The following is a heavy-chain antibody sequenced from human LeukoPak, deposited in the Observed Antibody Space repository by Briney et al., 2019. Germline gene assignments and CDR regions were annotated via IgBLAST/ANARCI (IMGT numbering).Heavy chain of an antibody. J-gene: IGHJ4*02. CDR3: AKSYYYGSGSYYNDWYYFDY. CDR1: GFTFSSYW. D-gene: IGHD3-10*01. V-gene: IGHV3-23*01. Sequence: GGSLRLSCAASGFTFSSYWMHWVRQAPGKGLEWVSAISGSGGSTYYADSVKGRFTISRDNSKNTLYLQMNSLRAEDTAVYYCAKSYYYGSGSYYNDWYYFDYWGQGTLVTVSS. CDR2: ISGSGGST.